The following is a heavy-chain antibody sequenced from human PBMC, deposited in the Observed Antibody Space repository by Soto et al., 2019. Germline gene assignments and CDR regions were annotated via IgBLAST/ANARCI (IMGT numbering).Heavy chain of an antibody. D-gene: IGHD3-22*01. CDR2: ISSQAFGGTT. Sequence: GSLILSCTVSGFTFDDYAMSWVRQAPGKGLEWVGFISSQAFGGTTEYAASVEGRFTISTDESKTIAYLQMNSLKAADTAVYFCATVYFYDSSADYYFDYWGQGTLVTVSS. J-gene: IGHJ4*02. CDR3: ATVYFYDSSADYYFDY. CDR1: GFTFDDYA. V-gene: IGHV3-49*04.